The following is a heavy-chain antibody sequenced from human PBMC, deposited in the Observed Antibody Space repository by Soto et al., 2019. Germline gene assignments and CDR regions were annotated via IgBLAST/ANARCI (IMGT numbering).Heavy chain of an antibody. CDR1: GGSLSGYY. CDR2: FYYSGNT. Sequence: QVQLQESGPGLVRPSETLSLTCTVSGGSLSGYYWGWIRQAPGKGLEWMGYFYYSGNTNYRPSLKSRLTISLDTSREQFSLRLKSVTVADTGVYFCVRHGGVATFDFWGQGNLVIVSS. CDR3: VRHGGVATFDF. D-gene: IGHD3-16*01. J-gene: IGHJ4*02. V-gene: IGHV4-59*08.